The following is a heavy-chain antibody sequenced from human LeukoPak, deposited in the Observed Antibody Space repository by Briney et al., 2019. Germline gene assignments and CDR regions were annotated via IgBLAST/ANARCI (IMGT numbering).Heavy chain of an antibody. Sequence: SETLSLTCAVYGGSFSGYYWSWIRQPPGKGLEWIGEINHSGSTNYNPSLKSRVTISVDTSKNQFSLKLSSVTAADTAVYYCAGMVGATTNFDYWGQGTLVTVSS. CDR3: AGMVGATTNFDY. D-gene: IGHD1-26*01. CDR2: INHSGST. V-gene: IGHV4-34*01. J-gene: IGHJ4*02. CDR1: GGSFSGYY.